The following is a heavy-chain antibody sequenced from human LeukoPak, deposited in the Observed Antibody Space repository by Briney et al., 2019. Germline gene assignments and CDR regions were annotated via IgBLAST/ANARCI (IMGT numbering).Heavy chain of an antibody. CDR2: ISNSGNNI. J-gene: IGHJ4*02. CDR1: GFTFSDYY. D-gene: IGHD3-10*01. Sequence: GGSLRLSCAASGFTFSDYYMSWIRQAPGKGLEWVSYISNSGNNIYYADSVKGRFTISRDNAKNSLYLQMNSLRAEDTAVYYCARDWAGGPHDYWGQGTLVTVSS. CDR3: ARDWAGGPHDY. V-gene: IGHV3-11*04.